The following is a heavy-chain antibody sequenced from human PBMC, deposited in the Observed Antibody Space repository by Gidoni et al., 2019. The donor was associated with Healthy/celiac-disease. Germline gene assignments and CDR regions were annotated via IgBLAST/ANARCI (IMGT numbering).Heavy chain of an antibody. CDR2: ISYDGSNK. J-gene: IGHJ5*02. Sequence: QVQLVESGGGVVQPGRSLRLSCAASGFTFSSYGMHWVRQAPGKGLEWVAVISYDGSNKYYADSVKGRFTISRDNSKNTLYLQMNSLRAEDTAVYYCAKVGYSSSWYTDPNWFDPWGQGTLVTVSS. CDR1: GFTFSSYG. D-gene: IGHD6-13*01. V-gene: IGHV3-30*18. CDR3: AKVGYSSSWYTDPNWFDP.